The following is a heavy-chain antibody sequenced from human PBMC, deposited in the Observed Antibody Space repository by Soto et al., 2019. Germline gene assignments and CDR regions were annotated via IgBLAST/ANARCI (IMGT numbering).Heavy chain of an antibody. V-gene: IGHV3-9*01. CDR1: GFTFDDYA. Sequence: RLSCAASGFTFDDYAMHWVRQAPGKGLEWVSGISWNSGSIGYADSVKGRFTISRDNAKNSLYLQMNSLRAEDTALYYCAKEDFDPWGQGTLVTVSS. CDR3: AKEDFDP. CDR2: ISWNSGSI. J-gene: IGHJ5*02.